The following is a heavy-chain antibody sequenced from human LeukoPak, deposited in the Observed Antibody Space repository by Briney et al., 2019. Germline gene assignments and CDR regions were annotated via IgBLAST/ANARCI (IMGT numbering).Heavy chain of an antibody. CDR1: GGTFSSYA. CDR2: IIPIFGTA. D-gene: IGHD3-3*01. Sequence: PVKVSCKASGGTFSSYAISWVRQAPGQGLEWMGGIIPIFGTANYAQKFQGRVTITADESTSTAYMELSSLRSEDTAVYYCARGSQYYDFWSGPMGWYFDLWGRGTLVTVSS. J-gene: IGHJ2*01. V-gene: IGHV1-69*13. CDR3: ARGSQYYDFWSGPMGWYFDL.